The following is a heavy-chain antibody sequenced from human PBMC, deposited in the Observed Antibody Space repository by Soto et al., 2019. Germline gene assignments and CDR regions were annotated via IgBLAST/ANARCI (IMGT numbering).Heavy chain of an antibody. CDR1: GFTFSSYA. Sequence: PGGSLILSCAASGFTFSSYAMHWVRQAPGKGLEWVAVISYDGSNKYYADSVKGRFTISRDNSKNTLYLQMNSLRAEDTAVYYCARDQQQYFDYWGQGTLVTVSS. CDR3: ARDQQQYFDY. J-gene: IGHJ4*02. V-gene: IGHV3-30-3*01. CDR2: ISYDGSNK. D-gene: IGHD6-13*01.